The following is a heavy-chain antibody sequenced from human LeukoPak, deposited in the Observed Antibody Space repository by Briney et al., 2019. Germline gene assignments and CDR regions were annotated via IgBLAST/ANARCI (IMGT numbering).Heavy chain of an antibody. CDR3: ARQIKAYSSGWYDYFDY. CDR2: IKDDGSEK. V-gene: IGHV3-7*01. CDR1: GFTFSSYW. Sequence: GGSLRLSCVGSGFTFSSYWMTWVRQAPGKGLEWVANIKDDGSEKYSVDSVKGRFTISRDNAKNLLYLQMSSLRAEDTAVYYCARQIKAYSSGWYDYFDYWGQGTLVTVSS. J-gene: IGHJ4*02. D-gene: IGHD6-19*01.